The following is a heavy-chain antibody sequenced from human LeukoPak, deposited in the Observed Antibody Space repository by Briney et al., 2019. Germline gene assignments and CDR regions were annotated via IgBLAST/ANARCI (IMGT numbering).Heavy chain of an antibody. Sequence: GGSLRLSCTASGLTFSTSGFNWVRQAPGKGLEWVASIGPTGSDRYHADSIKGRFTISRDNANNFLYLQMNSLRAEATAVYYCATETIGRHYDYWGQGTLLTVSS. CDR3: ATETIGRHYDY. CDR2: IGPTGSDR. CDR1: GLTFSTSG. J-gene: IGHJ4*02. D-gene: IGHD1-14*01. V-gene: IGHV3-21*06.